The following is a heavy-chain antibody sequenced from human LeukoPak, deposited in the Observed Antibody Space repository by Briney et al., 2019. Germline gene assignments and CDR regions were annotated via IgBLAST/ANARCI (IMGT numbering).Heavy chain of an antibody. CDR2: IHDNGGNT. V-gene: IGHV3-23*01. D-gene: IGHD2-2*01. CDR3: AKRVPTNMGSPFDF. Sequence: GGSLSLSCAASGFTFSSYAMSWVRQAPGKGPEWVSTIHDNGGNTYYADSVKGRLTISRDNSKNTLYLQMNSLRAEDTAIYYCAKRVPTNMGSPFDFRGQGPLVAVSS. CDR1: GFTFSSYA. J-gene: IGHJ4*02.